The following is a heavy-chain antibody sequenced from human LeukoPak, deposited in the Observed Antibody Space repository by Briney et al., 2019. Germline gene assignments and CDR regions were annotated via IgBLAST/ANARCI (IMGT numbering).Heavy chain of an antibody. V-gene: IGHV3-30*01. CDR3: ARRGYSGYDFDY. D-gene: IGHD5-12*01. Sequence: GGSLRLSCAASGFTFSSYATHWVRQAPGKGLEWVAVISYDGSNKYYADSVKGRFTISRDNSKNTLYLQMNSLRAEDTAVYYCARRGYSGYDFDYWGQGTLVTVSS. J-gene: IGHJ4*02. CDR1: GFTFSSYA. CDR2: ISYDGSNK.